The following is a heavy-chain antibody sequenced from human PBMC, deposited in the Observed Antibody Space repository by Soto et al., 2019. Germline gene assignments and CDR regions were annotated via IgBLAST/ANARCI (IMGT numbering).Heavy chain of an antibody. CDR3: ERLGGYYQAFDQ. CDR2: IYYSGST. Sequence: PSETLSLTCTVSGGSMNTYYWGWFRQPPGKGLEWVGYIYYSGSTTYSPSLKSRVTISVDTSKNQFSLKLDSVTAADTAVYYCERLGGYYQAFDQWGQG. D-gene: IGHD3-22*01. J-gene: IGHJ4*02. CDR1: GGSMNTYY. V-gene: IGHV4-59*08.